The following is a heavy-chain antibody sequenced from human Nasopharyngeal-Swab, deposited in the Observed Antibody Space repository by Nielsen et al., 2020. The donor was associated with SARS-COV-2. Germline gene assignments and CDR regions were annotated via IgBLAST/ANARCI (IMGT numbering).Heavy chain of an antibody. CDR2: TYYRSKWYN. CDR3: ARVTYSSGWYDYYYYMDV. D-gene: IGHD6-19*01. CDR1: GDSVSSNSAA. Sequence: LRLSCAISGDSVSSNSAAWNWIRQSPSRGLEWLGRTYYRSKWYNDYAVSVKSRITINPGTSKNQFSLQLNSVTPEDTAVYYCARVTYSSGWYDYYYYMDVWGKGTTVTVSS. V-gene: IGHV6-1*01. J-gene: IGHJ6*03.